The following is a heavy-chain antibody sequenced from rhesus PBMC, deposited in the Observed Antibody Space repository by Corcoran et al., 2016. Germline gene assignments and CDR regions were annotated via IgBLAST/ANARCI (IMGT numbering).Heavy chain of an antibody. V-gene: IGHV4-122*02. CDR1: GGSISSSSYY. D-gene: IGHD3-16*01. CDR3: ARCVVVITTDYGLDS. CDR2: ISDSGST. Sequence: QVQLQESGPGLVKPSETLSLTCAVSGGSISSSSYYWRCIRPAPGKGLELIGYISDSGSTSYNPSLKSRVTISRDTSTNQFSLKLSSVTAADTAVYYCARCVVVITTDYGLDSWGQGVVVTVSS. J-gene: IGHJ6*01.